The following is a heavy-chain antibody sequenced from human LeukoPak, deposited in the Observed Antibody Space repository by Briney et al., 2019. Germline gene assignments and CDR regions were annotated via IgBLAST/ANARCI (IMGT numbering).Heavy chain of an antibody. J-gene: IGHJ4*02. CDR1: GFTFSSYE. Sequence: PGGSLRLSCAASGFTFSSYEMNWVRQAPGKGLEWVSYISSSGSTIYYADSVKGRFTISRDNAKNSLYLQMNSLRAEDTAVYYCARDRDRYYDSSPPPYFDYWGQGTLVTVSS. CDR3: ARDRDRYYDSSPPPYFDY. D-gene: IGHD3-22*01. CDR2: ISSSGSTI. V-gene: IGHV3-48*03.